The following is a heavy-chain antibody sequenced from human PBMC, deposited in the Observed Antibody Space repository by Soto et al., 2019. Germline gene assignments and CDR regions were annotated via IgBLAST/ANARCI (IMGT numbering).Heavy chain of an antibody. J-gene: IGHJ4*02. CDR3: ARVISRLYCSGGSCSSDY. Sequence: QVQLVQSGAEVKKPGASVKVSCKASGYTFTSYGISWVRQAPGQGLEWMGWISAYNGNTNYAQKLQGRVTMTTDTATSTAYMELRSLRSDDTAVYYCARVISRLYCSGGSCSSDYWGQGTLVTVSS. D-gene: IGHD2-15*01. CDR1: GYTFTSYG. CDR2: ISAYNGNT. V-gene: IGHV1-18*01.